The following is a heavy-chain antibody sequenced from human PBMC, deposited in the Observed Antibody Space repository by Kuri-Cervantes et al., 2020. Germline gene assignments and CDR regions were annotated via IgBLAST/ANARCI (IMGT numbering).Heavy chain of an antibody. D-gene: IGHD1-26*01. CDR2: IFYSGST. J-gene: IGHJ3*02. CDR3: AREVGAGAFDI. Sequence: GSLRLSCSLSGASISIYYWTWIRQPPGKGLEWIGNIFYSGSTNYNPSLKSRVTISVDTSKNQFSLKLSSVTAADTAVYYCAREVGAGAFDIWGQGTMVTVSS. V-gene: IGHV4-59*01. CDR1: GASISIYY.